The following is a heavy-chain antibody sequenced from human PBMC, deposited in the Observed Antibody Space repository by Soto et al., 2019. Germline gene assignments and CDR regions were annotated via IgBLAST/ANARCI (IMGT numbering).Heavy chain of an antibody. CDR3: AKDEYYYSRSGYYIFDS. Sequence: GESLKISGEGSGFTFSAYGMHCVRQAPGKGLEWVAAISHDGTNKNYGDSVKGRFTISRDNSKKTLYLQMNSLRPEDTALYYCAKDEYYYSRSGYYIFDSWGQGTLVTSP. V-gene: IGHV3-30*18. D-gene: IGHD3-22*01. CDR1: GFTFSAYG. J-gene: IGHJ4*02. CDR2: ISHDGTNK.